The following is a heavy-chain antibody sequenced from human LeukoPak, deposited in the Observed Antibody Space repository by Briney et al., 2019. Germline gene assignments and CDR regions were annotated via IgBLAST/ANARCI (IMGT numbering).Heavy chain of an antibody. CDR3: ARGTLDYDVVTGIHYYYMDV. CDR1: GYTFTSYY. Sequence: GASVKVSCKASGYTFTSYYMHWVRQAPGQGLEWMGIINPSGGSTSYAQKFQGRVTLNSNSSINTAYMEVSSLGSDDTAVYFCARGTLDYDVVTGIHYYYMDVWGTGTTVTVSS. D-gene: IGHD3-9*01. J-gene: IGHJ6*03. V-gene: IGHV1-46*01. CDR2: INPSGGST.